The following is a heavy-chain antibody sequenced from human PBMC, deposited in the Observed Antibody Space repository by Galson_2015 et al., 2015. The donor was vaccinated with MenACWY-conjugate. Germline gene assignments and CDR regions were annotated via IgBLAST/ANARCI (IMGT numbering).Heavy chain of an antibody. D-gene: IGHD5-12*01. Sequence: SETLSLTCAVYGGSFSGSYWSWIRQPPGKGLEWIGEINHSGSTNYNPSLKSRVTISVDTSKNQFSLKLSSVTAADTAVYYCARALGYSYNWFDPWGQGTLVTVSS. V-gene: IGHV4-34*01. CDR3: ARALGYSYNWFDP. CDR2: INHSGST. J-gene: IGHJ5*02. CDR1: GGSFSGSY.